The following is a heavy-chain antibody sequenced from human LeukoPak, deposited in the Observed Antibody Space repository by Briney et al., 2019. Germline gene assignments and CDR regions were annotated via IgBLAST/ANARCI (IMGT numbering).Heavy chain of an antibody. Sequence: PSETLSLTCTVSGGSISSYYWGWIRQPPGKGLEWIGHIYYSGSTNYNPSLKSRVTISVDTSKNQFSLKLSSVTAADTAVYYCARGTAAGTTGIDYWGQGTLVTVSS. CDR2: IYYSGST. CDR3: ARGTAAGTTGIDY. V-gene: IGHV4-59*01. J-gene: IGHJ4*02. D-gene: IGHD6-13*01. CDR1: GGSISSYY.